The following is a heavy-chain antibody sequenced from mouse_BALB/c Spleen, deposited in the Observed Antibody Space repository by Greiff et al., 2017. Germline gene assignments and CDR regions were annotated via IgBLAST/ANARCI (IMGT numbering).Heavy chain of an antibody. D-gene: IGHD2-2*01. V-gene: IGHV5-9-3*01. J-gene: IGHJ2*01. Sequence: EVHLVESGGGLVKPGGSLKLSCAASGFTFSSYAMSWVRQTPEKRLEWVATISSGGSYTYYPDSVKGRFTISRDNAKNTLYLQMSSLRSEDTAMYYCARDHGYNYFDYWGQGTTLTVSS. CDR3: ARDHGYNYFDY. CDR1: GFTFSSYA. CDR2: ISSGGSYT.